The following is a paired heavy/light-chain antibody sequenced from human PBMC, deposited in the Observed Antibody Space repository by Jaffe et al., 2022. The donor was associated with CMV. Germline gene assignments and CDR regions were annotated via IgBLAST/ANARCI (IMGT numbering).Heavy chain of an antibody. CDR2: IYRDGST. CDR1: GFTVSTNY. Sequence: EVQLVESGGGLIQPGGSLRLSCAASGFTVSTNYMSWVRQAPGKGLEWVSVIYRDGSTFYADSVKGRFTISRDNSKNALYLQMSGLRAEDTAVYYCSSQGSGGDFLAHWGQGTLVTVSS. CDR3: SSQGSGGDFLAH. J-gene: IGHJ4*02. V-gene: IGHV3-53*01. D-gene: IGHD3-3*01.
Light chain of an antibody. CDR3: QQFGKIPRT. V-gene: IGKV4-1*01. Sequence: DIVMTQSPDSLAVSLGERATINCKSSQSVLYSVNNKNYLAWYQQKPGQPPKLLIYWASTRESGVPDRFSGSGSGTDFTLTISSLQAEDAAVYYCQQFGKIPRTFGQGTKLEIK. CDR1: QSVLYSVNNKNY. CDR2: WAS. J-gene: IGKJ2*02.